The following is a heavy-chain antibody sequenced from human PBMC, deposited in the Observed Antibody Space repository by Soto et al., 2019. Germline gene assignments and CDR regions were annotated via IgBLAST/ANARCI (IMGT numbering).Heavy chain of an antibody. CDR3: ASSDGVVPAAIPSFQH. J-gene: IGHJ1*01. CDR2: IYYSGST. Sequence: SETLSLTCTVSGGSISSGGYYWNWIRQHPGKGLEWIGYIYYSGSTYYNPSLKSRVTISVDTSKNQFSLKLSSVTAADTAVYYCASSDGVVPAAIPSFQHWGQGTLVTVSS. D-gene: IGHD2-2*01. CDR1: GGSISSGGYY. V-gene: IGHV4-31*03.